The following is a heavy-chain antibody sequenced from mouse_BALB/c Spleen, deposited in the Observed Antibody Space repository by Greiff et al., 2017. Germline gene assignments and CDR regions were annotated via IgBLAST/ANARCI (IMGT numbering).Heavy chain of an antibody. CDR2: INPSSGYT. V-gene: IGHV1-4*01. J-gene: IGHJ4*01. Sequence: QVQLQQSGAELARPGASVKMSCKASGYTFTSYTMHWVKQRPGQGLEWIGYINPSSGYTNYNQKFKDKATLTADKSSSTAYMQLSSLTSEDSAVYYCARSYYGNYVDYAMDYWGQGTSVTVSS. CDR1: GYTFTSYT. CDR3: ARSYYGNYVDYAMDY. D-gene: IGHD2-10*01.